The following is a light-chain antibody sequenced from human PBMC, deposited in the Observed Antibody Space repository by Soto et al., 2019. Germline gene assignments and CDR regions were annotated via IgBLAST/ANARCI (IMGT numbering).Light chain of an antibody. J-gene: IGKJ1*01. V-gene: IGKV1-5*03. CDR3: QQYDNYSRT. CDR2: KAS. Sequence: DIQMTQSPYILSASVGDRVTITCRASQSIRSWLAWYQQKPGKAPKLLIYKASGLQSGVSSRFSGSGSGTEFTLTISSLQPDDFATYYCQQYDNYSRTFGQGTKVDIK. CDR1: QSIRSW.